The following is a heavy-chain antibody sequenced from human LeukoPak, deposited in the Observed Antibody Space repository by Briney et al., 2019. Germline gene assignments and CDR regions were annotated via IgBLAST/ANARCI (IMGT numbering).Heavy chain of an antibody. J-gene: IGHJ4*02. V-gene: IGHV4-4*07. CDR1: GCSLSSSY. Sequence: SETLSLTCTVSGCSLSSSYWSWFRQPAGKGLEWIGRIYSSGSTNYNPSLKSRLTMSVDTSKNQFSLRLSSVTAADTAVYYCARVLGGAGFDYWGQGTLVTVSS. CDR3: ARVLGGAGFDY. CDR2: IYSSGST. D-gene: IGHD6-19*01.